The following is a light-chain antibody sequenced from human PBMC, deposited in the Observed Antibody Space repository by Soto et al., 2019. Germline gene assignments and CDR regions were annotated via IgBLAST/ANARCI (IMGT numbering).Light chain of an antibody. Sequence: EILLTQSPCTLSLSPGERATLSCRASQSVTSTRLAWYQQKPGQAPRLLIYGASTRANGIADRFSGSGSGIDFTLTISRLETEDFRVYFCQQHVYSITFGRGTRLDI. CDR2: GAS. CDR3: QQHVYSIT. J-gene: IGKJ5*01. V-gene: IGKV3-20*01. CDR1: QSVTSTR.